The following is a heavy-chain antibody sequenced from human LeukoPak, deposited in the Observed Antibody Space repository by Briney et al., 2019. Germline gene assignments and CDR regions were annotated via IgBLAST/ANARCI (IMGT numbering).Heavy chain of an antibody. CDR2: IRSKANSYAT. D-gene: IGHD4-23*01. CDR3: TRDLLEFGDYGGNLSDY. V-gene: IGHV3-73*01. Sequence: GGSLKLSCAASGFTFSGSAMHWVRQASGKGLEWVGRIRSKANSYATAYAASVKGRFTISRDDSKNTAYLQMNSLKTEDTAVYYCTRDLLEFGDYGGNLSDYRGQGTLVTVSS. CDR1: GFTFSGSA. J-gene: IGHJ4*02.